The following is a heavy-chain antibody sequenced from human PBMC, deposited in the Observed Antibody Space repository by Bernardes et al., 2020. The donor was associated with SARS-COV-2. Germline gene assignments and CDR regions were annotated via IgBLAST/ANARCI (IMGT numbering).Heavy chain of an antibody. D-gene: IGHD4-17*01. CDR3: ARDHPGLYGDNVYTSFYGMDV. J-gene: IGHJ6*02. Sequence: SLRLSCAASGFTFSSYAMHWVRQAPGKGLEWVAVISYDGSNKYYADSVKGRFTISRDNSKNTLYLQMNSLRAEDTAVYYCARDHPGLYGDNVYTSFYGMDVWGQGAKVTVSS. CDR2: ISYDGSNK. CDR1: GFTFSSYA. V-gene: IGHV3-30-3*01.